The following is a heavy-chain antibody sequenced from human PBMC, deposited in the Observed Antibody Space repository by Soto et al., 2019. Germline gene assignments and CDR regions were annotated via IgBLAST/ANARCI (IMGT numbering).Heavy chain of an antibody. D-gene: IGHD1-7*01. J-gene: IGHJ6*02. V-gene: IGHV3-21*01. CDR1: GFSFSSYS. CDR3: ARDKDNWNYALQYYYGMDV. Sequence: GGSLRLSCAASGFSFSSYSMNWVRQAPGKGLEWVSSISTSSSYIYYADSVKGRFTISRDNAKNSLYLQMNSLRAEDTAVYYCARDKDNWNYALQYYYGMDVWGQGTTVTVSS. CDR2: ISTSSSYI.